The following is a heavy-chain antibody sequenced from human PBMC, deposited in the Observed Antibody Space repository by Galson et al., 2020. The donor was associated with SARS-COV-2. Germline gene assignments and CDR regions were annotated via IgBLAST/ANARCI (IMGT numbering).Heavy chain of an antibody. CDR3: ARDRLRFGEAYDAFDI. Sequence: ASVTVSCKASGYTFTSHGIRRVRQAPGPGLEWMGWISAYNGNTNHAQKPQGRVTMTTDTSTSTAYMELRSLRSDDTAVYYCARDRLRFGEAYDAFDIWGQGTMVTVSS. V-gene: IGHV1-18*01. CDR1: GYTFTSHG. CDR2: ISAYNGNT. J-gene: IGHJ3*02. D-gene: IGHD3-10*01.